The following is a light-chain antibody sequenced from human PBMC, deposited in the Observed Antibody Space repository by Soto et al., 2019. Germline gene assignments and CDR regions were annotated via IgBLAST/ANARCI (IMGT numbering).Light chain of an antibody. CDR1: QSVSID. CDR3: HQCNKCPGT. J-gene: IGKJ1*01. V-gene: IGKV3-15*01. CDR2: GAS. Sequence: GRGATVCCTASQSVSIDLAWYQQTPGQAPRLLIYGASTRATGIPVRFSGSASGTVFTLTIGSLQSVDFTVYLCHQCNKCPGTFGQGTKVDIK.